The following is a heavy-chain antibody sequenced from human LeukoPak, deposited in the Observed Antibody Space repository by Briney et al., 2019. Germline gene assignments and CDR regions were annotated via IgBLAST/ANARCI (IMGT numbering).Heavy chain of an antibody. CDR2: INHSGST. D-gene: IGHD3-22*01. CDR3: ARLRGAQWFRYYGMDV. Sequence: SETLSLTCAVYGGSFSGYYWSWIRQPPGKGLEWIGEINHSGSTNYNPSLKSRVTISVDTSKNQFSLKLSPVTAADTAVYYCARLRGAQWFRYYGMDVWGQGTTVTVSS. V-gene: IGHV4-34*01. CDR1: GGSFSGYY. J-gene: IGHJ6*02.